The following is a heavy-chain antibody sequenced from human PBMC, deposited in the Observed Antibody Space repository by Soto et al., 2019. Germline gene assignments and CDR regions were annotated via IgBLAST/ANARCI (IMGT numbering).Heavy chain of an antibody. CDR1: GGSISSGDYY. J-gene: IGHJ6*02. CDR2: IYYSGST. CDR3: ARAITVAGNLWQFYYYGMDV. V-gene: IGHV4-30-4*01. D-gene: IGHD6-19*01. Sequence: SETLSLTCTVSGGSISSGDYYWSWIRQPPGKGLEWIGYIYYSGSTYYNPSLKSRVTISVDTSKNQFSLKLSSVTAADTAVYYCARAITVAGNLWQFYYYGMDVWGQGTTVTVSS.